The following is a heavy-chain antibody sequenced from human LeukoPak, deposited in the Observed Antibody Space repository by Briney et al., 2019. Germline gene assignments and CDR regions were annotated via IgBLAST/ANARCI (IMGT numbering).Heavy chain of an antibody. V-gene: IGHV4-59*01. CDR1: GGSISSYY. CDR3: ARDSASGGDPRGWFDP. CDR2: LYYSGST. Sequence: SETLSLTCTVSGGSISSYYWTWIRQPPGKGLEWIGSLYYSGSTNYNPSLRSRVTISVDTSKNQFSLKLSSVTAADTAVYYCARDSASGGDPRGWFDPWGQGTLVTVSS. D-gene: IGHD2-21*02. J-gene: IGHJ5*02.